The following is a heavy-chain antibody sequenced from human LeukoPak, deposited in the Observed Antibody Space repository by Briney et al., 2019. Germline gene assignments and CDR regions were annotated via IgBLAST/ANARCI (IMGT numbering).Heavy chain of an antibody. Sequence: PGASLRLSCAASGFTFSSYAMSWVRQAPGKGLKWVSAISGSGGSTYYADSVKGRFTISRDNSKNTLYLQMNSLRAEDTAVYYCAKNLYGDYYFGCWGQGTLVTVSS. D-gene: IGHD4-17*01. CDR1: GFTFSSYA. CDR2: ISGSGGST. J-gene: IGHJ4*02. CDR3: AKNLYGDYYFGC. V-gene: IGHV3-23*01.